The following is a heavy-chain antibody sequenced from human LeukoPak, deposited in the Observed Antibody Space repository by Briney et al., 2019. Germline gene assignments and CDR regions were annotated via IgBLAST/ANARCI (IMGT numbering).Heavy chain of an antibody. D-gene: IGHD3-3*01. CDR1: GGSISSSTYY. Sequence: YPSETLSLTCTVSGGSISSSTYYWGWIRQPPGKGLEWIGNIYYSENTYYNPSLESRVTISVDTSKNQFSLKLTSMTAADTAVYYCARDGFLAVDYWGQGTLVTVSS. J-gene: IGHJ4*02. CDR2: IYYSENT. CDR3: ARDGFLAVDY. V-gene: IGHV4-39*07.